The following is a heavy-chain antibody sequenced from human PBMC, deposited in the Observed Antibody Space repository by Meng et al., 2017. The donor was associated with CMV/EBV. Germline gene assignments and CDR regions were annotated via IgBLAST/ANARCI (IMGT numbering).Heavy chain of an antibody. CDR3: ARDRAGAAGSTGYYGMDV. CDR2: ISSSGSTI. J-gene: IGHJ6*02. V-gene: IGHV3-11*01. D-gene: IGHD6-19*01. CDR1: GFTFSDYY. Sequence: GGSLRLSCAASGFTFSDYYMSWIRQAPGKGLEWVSYISSSGSTIYYADSVKGRFTISRDNAKNSLYLQMNSLRAEDTDVYYCARDRAGAAGSTGYYGMDVWGQGTTVTVSS.